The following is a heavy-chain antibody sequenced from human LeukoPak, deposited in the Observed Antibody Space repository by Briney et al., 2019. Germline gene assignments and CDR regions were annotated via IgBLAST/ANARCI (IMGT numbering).Heavy chain of an antibody. CDR1: GFTFSDYY. J-gene: IGHJ4*02. Sequence: GGSLRLSCAASGFTFSDYYMSWIRQAPGKGLEWVSYISSSGSTIYYADSVKGRFTISRDNAKNSLYPQMNSLRAEDTAVYYCARVPTAMPSDYWGQGTLVTVSS. CDR3: ARVPTAMPSDY. D-gene: IGHD5-18*01. CDR2: ISSSGSTI. V-gene: IGHV3-11*01.